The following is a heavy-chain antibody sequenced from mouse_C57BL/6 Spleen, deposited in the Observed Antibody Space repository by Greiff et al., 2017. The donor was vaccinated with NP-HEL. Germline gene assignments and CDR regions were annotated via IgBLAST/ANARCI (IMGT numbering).Heavy chain of an antibody. CDR3: ARENVANGYFDV. CDR1: GFSINSDCY. Sequence: EVQLQQSGPSLVRPSQTLSLTCTVTGFSINSDCYWIWIRQFPGNKLEYIGYTFYSGITYYNPSLESRTYITRDTSKNQFSLKLSSVTTEDTATYYCARENVANGYFDVWGTGTTVTVSS. CDR2: TFYSGIT. D-gene: IGHD1-1*01. V-gene: IGHV3-3*01. J-gene: IGHJ1*03.